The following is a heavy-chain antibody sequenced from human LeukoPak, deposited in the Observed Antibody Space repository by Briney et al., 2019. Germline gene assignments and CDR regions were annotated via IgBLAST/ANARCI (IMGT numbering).Heavy chain of an antibody. V-gene: IGHV3-23*01. D-gene: IGHD3-22*01. CDR2: ISGSGGST. J-gene: IGHJ3*02. Sequence: GGSLRLSCAASGFTFSSYAMSWVRQAPGKGLEWVSAISGSGGSTYYADSVKGRFTISRDNSKNTLYLQMNSLRAEDTAVYYCARETPYYDSSGYSGLGAFDIWGQGTMVTVSS. CDR1: GFTFSSYA. CDR3: ARETPYYDSSGYSGLGAFDI.